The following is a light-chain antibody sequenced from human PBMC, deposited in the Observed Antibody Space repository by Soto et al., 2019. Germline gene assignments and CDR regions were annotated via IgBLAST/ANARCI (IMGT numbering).Light chain of an antibody. J-gene: IGLJ3*02. CDR3: QTGDTGHQV. Sequence: QPVLTQSPSASASLGASVKLTCTLSSGHNNYAIAWHQQQPEKGPRFLMKLNRDGSHIKGDGIPDRVSASRSGADRYLTISSLQSDDEADYYCQTGDTGHQVFGGGTKLTVL. CDR2: LNRDGSH. V-gene: IGLV4-69*01. CDR1: SGHNNYA.